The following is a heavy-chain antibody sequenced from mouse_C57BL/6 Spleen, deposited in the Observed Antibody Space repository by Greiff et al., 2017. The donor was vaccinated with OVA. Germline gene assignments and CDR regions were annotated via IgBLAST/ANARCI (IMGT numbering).Heavy chain of an antibody. D-gene: IGHD1-1*01. V-gene: IGHV1-61*01. CDR1: GYTFTSYW. Sequence: QVQLQQPGAELVRPGSSVKLSCKASGYTFTSYWMDWVKQRPGQGLEWIGNIYPSDSETHYNQKFKDKATLTVDKSSSTAYMQLSSLTSEDSAVYYCARSHYYGSTFDDWGQGTTLTVSS. CDR2: IYPSDSET. J-gene: IGHJ2*01. CDR3: ARSHYYGSTFDD.